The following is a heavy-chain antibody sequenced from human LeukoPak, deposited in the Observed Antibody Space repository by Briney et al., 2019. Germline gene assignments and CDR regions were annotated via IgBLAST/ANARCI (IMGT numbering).Heavy chain of an antibody. Sequence: SETLSLTCTVSGGSISSSSYYWGWIRQPPGKGLEWIGSIYYSGSTYYNPSLKSRVTISVDTSKNQFSLKLSSVTAADTAVYYCARHAARNRYGSGSQYYFDYWGQGTLVTVSS. CDR2: IYYSGST. D-gene: IGHD3-10*01. V-gene: IGHV4-39*01. J-gene: IGHJ4*02. CDR1: GGSISSSSYY. CDR3: ARHAARNRYGSGSQYYFDY.